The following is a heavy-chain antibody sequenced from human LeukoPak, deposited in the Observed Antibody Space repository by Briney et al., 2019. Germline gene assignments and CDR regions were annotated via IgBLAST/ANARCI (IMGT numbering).Heavy chain of an antibody. J-gene: IGHJ4*02. CDR2: FDPEDGET. D-gene: IGHD4-23*01. CDR3: ARAAMWYGGSEY. CDR1: VYTPTELS. V-gene: IGHV1-24*01. Sequence: GASVKVSCKVSVYTPTELSMHWVRLAPGKGLEWMGTFDPEDGETIYTQKFKGRVTMTEDTSRDTAYMELSCLRSEDTAVYYCARAAMWYGGSEYWGQGTLVTVSS.